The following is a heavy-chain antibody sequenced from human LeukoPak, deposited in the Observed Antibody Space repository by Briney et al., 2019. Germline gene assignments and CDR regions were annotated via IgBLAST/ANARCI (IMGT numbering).Heavy chain of an antibody. D-gene: IGHD3-10*01. CDR1: GYTFINNW. CDR3: ARDNSVGDIAWWFDP. CDR2: INPTGTGT. Sequence: ASVKVSCKASGYTFINNWMHWVRQAPGQGLEWIGLINPTGTGTLYAQKFQGRVTMTRDMSTSTDYMELSSLRSEDTAVYYCARDNSVGDIAWWFDPWGQGTLSPSPQ. J-gene: IGHJ5*02. V-gene: IGHV1-46*01.